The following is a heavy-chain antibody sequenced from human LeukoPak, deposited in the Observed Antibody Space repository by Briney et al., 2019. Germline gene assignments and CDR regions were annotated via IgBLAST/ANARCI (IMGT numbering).Heavy chain of an antibody. CDR3: ARDHRIAGGPWFDP. D-gene: IGHD6-13*01. CDR1: GFTFSSYA. CDR2: ISSSSSYI. J-gene: IGHJ5*02. Sequence: GGSLRLSCAASGFTFSSYAMNWVRQAPGKGLEWVSSISSSSSYIYYADSVKGRFTISRDNAKNSLYLQMNSLRAEDTAVYYCARDHRIAGGPWFDPWGQGTLVTVSS. V-gene: IGHV3-21*01.